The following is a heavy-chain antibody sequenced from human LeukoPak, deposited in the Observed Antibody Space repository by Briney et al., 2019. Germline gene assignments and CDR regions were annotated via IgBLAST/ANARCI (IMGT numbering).Heavy chain of an antibody. CDR3: ARDPGLPNGMSV. V-gene: IGHV3-66*02. J-gene: IGHJ6*02. D-gene: IGHD3-10*01. CDR1: GFTVSSDY. CDR2: IYSGGET. Sequence: GGSLRLSCAASGFTVSSDYMSWVRQAPGKGVEWVSVIYSGGETYYTDSVKGRFTISRDNSKNTLYLQMNSLRPEDTAVYYCARDPGLPNGMSVWGQGTTVTVSS.